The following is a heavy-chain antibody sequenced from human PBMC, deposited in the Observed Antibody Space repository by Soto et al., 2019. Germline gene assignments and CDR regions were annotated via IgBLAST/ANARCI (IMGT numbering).Heavy chain of an antibody. CDR2: INHSGST. D-gene: IGHD3-3*01. J-gene: IGHJ4*02. V-gene: IGHV4-34*01. CDR1: GGSFSGYY. Sequence: SETLSLTCAVYGGSFSGYYWSWIRQPPGKGLEWIGEINHSGSTNYNPSLKSRVTISVDTSKNQFSLKLSSVTAADTAVYYCARRSGYYRTIDYWGQGTLVTVSS. CDR3: ARRSGYYRTIDY.